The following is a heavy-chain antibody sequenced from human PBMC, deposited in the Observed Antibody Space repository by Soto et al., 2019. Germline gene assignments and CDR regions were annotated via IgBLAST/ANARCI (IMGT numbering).Heavy chain of an antibody. CDR1: GFTFSSYS. V-gene: IGHV3-21*01. Sequence: PGGSLRLSCASSGFTFSSYSMNWVRQAPGKGLEWVASISSSSSYIYYADSVKGRFTISRDNAKNSLYLQMNSLRAEDTAVYYCAPACSGGSCYDYWGQRTLVTVSS. D-gene: IGHD2-15*01. CDR2: ISSSSSYI. CDR3: APACSGGSCYDY. J-gene: IGHJ4*02.